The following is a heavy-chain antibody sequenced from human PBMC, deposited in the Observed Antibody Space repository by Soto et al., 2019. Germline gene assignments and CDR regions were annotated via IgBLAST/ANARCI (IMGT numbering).Heavy chain of an antibody. CDR2: ISSSSSYI. V-gene: IGHV3-21*01. CDR3: ARGLAAAGTTRPFAY. Sequence: GGSLRLSCAASGFTFSSYSMNWVRQAPGKGLEWVSSISSSSSYIYYADSVKGRFTISRDNAKNSLYLQMNSLRAEDTAVYYCARGLAAAGTTRPFAYWGQGTLVTVSS. D-gene: IGHD6-13*01. J-gene: IGHJ4*02. CDR1: GFTFSSYS.